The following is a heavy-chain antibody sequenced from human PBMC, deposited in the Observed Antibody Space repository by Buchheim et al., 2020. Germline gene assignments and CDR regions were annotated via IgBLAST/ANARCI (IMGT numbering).Heavy chain of an antibody. CDR3: AKDREGGSGVNWFDP. CDR1: GFTFSSYA. CDR2: ISGSGDST. J-gene: IGHJ5*02. V-gene: IGHV3-23*01. Sequence: EVQLLESGGGLVQPGGSLRLSCAASGFTFSSYAMSWVRQAPGKGLEWVSTISGSGDSTYYADSVKGRFTISRDSAPNTLYLQMNSLRAEDTAVYYCAKDREGGSGVNWFDPWGQGTL. D-gene: IGHD3-10*01.